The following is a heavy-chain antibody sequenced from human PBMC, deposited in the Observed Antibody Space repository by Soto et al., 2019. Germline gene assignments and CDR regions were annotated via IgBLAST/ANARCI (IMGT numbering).Heavy chain of an antibody. D-gene: IGHD6-13*01. Sequence: QVQLVQSGAEVKKPGASVKLSCKASGYTFTNFGISWMRQAPGHGLEWMGWISAYNTHTNYAQKVQGRVSMTTDTSTSTAYMELGSLRFDDTAVYYCARPPSSSSPYYYDYWGQGTLVIVSS. J-gene: IGHJ4*02. CDR2: ISAYNTHT. CDR3: ARPPSSSSPYYYDY. V-gene: IGHV1-18*04. CDR1: GYTFTNFG.